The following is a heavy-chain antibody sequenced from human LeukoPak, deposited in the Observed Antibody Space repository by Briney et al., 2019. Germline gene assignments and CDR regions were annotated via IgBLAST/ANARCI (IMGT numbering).Heavy chain of an antibody. J-gene: IGHJ5*02. CDR2: INAYNGNT. V-gene: IGHV1-18*01. D-gene: IGHD3/OR15-3a*01. CDR1: GYTFTSYV. Sequence: ASVKVSCKASGYTFTSYVISWVRQAPGQGLEWMGWINAYNGNTNYAQKLQGRVTMTTDTSTSTAYMELRSLRSDDTAMYYCARGWNCDFCTAYYTGIGGWFDRWGQGTLVTVSS. CDR3: ARGWNCDFCTAYYTGIGGWFDR.